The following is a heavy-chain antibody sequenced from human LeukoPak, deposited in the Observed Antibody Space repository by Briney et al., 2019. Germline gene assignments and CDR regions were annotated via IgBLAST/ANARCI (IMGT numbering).Heavy chain of an antibody. CDR1: GFTFSSYG. D-gene: IGHD2-21*02. V-gene: IGHV3-30*18. CDR3: AKDLERHIVVVTASAVDY. Sequence: GGSLRLSCTASGFTFSSYGMHWVRQAPGKGLEWVAVISYDGSNKYYADSVKGRFTISRDNSKNTLYLQMNSLRAEDTAVYYCAKDLERHIVVVTASAVDYWGQGTLVTVSS. CDR2: ISYDGSNK. J-gene: IGHJ4*02.